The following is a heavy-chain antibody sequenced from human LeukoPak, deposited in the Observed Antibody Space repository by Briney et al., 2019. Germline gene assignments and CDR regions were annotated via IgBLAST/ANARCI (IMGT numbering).Heavy chain of an antibody. D-gene: IGHD3-16*02. CDR1: GFTFSNYG. V-gene: IGHV3-20*04. CDR3: ARGYPAEYFQH. J-gene: IGHJ1*01. Sequence: GGSLRLSCAASGFTFSNYGMSWVRQAPGKGLEWVSGINWNGGSTGYADSVKGRFTISRDNAKNSLYLQMNSLRAEDTALYYCARGYPAEYFQHWGQGTLVTVSS. CDR2: INWNGGST.